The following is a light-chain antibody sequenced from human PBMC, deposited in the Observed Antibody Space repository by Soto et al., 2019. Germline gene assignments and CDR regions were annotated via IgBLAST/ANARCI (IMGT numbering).Light chain of an antibody. CDR3: QQYGSSPYT. CDR2: DAS. Sequence: EIVLTQSPGTLSLSPGERATLSCRASQSVSSSYLAWHQQNPGQAPRLLIYDASSRATGIPDRFSGSGSGTDFTLTISRLEPEDLAVYFCQQYGSSPYTFGQGTKLEIK. V-gene: IGKV3-20*01. J-gene: IGKJ2*01. CDR1: QSVSSSY.